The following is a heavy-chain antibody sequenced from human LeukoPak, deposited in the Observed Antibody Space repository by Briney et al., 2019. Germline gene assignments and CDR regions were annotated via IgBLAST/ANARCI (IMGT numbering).Heavy chain of an antibody. D-gene: IGHD3-16*01. J-gene: IGHJ6*03. CDR3: ARETSQKGAHYMDV. CDR1: GGSISNYY. Sequence: SETLSLACTVSGGSISNYYWSWIRQPAGKGLEWIGYIYYSGSTNYNPSLKSRVTISVDTSKNQFSLKLSSVTAADTAVYYCARETSQKGAHYMDVWGKGTTVTISS. CDR2: IYYSGST. V-gene: IGHV4-59*01.